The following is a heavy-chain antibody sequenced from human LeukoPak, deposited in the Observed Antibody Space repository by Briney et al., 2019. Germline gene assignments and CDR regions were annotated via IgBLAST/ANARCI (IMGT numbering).Heavy chain of an antibody. J-gene: IGHJ4*02. Sequence: GGSLRLSCAASGFKLIGYSMNWVRQAPGKGLEWVSYINSSSGTIIYADSAKGRFTMQMNSLRAEDTAVYYCAKEGDNTGYRYFDDWGQGTLVTVSS. D-gene: IGHD3-22*01. CDR1: GFKLIGYS. CDR2: INSSSGTI. V-gene: IGHV3-48*01. CDR3: AKEGDNTGYRYFDD.